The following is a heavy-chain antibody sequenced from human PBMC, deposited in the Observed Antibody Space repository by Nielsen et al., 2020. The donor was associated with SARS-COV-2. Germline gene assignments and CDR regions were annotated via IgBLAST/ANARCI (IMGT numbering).Heavy chain of an antibody. J-gene: IGHJ3*02. D-gene: IGHD1-26*01. V-gene: IGHV3-30*04. CDR1: GFTFSSYA. CDR2: ISYDGSNK. Sequence: GGSLRLSCAASGFTFSSYAMHWVRQAPGKGLEWVAVISYDGSNKYYADSVKGRFTISRDNSKNTLYLQMNSLRAEDTAVYYCAGDSEWVYAFDIWGQGTMVTVSS. CDR3: AGDSEWVYAFDI.